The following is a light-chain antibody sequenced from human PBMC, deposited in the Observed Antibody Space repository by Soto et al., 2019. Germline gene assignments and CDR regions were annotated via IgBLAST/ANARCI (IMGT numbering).Light chain of an antibody. J-gene: IGKJ3*01. CDR1: QGISTH. Sequence: DIPMTQSPSSLSASVGDRVTITCRASQGISTHLAWYQQKPGKVPKLLINAASTLQSGVPSRFSGSGSGTDFTLTISSLQPEDVATYYCQKYNSAPRTFGPGTKVDIK. V-gene: IGKV1-27*01. CDR2: AAS. CDR3: QKYNSAPRT.